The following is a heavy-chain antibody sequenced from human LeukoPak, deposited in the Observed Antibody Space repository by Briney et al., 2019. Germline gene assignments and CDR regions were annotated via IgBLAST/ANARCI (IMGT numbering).Heavy chain of an antibody. J-gene: IGHJ4*02. D-gene: IGHD5-24*01. CDR2: ISSSATTI. CDR1: GFTFSSYE. Sequence: PGGSLRLSCAASGFTFSSYEMNWVRQAPGEGLEWLSYISSSATTIYYAYSVKGRLTISRDNAKNSLYLQMYMLRAEDTAVYYCARGWLQSFDYWGQGTLVTVSS. CDR3: ARGWLQSFDY. V-gene: IGHV3-48*03.